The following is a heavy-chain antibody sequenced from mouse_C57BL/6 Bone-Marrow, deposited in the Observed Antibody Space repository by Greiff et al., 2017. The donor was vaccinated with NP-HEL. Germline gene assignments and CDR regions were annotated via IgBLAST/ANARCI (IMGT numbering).Heavy chain of an antibody. J-gene: IGHJ3*01. V-gene: IGHV1-19*01. Sequence: VQLQQSGPVLVKPGASVKMSCKASGYTFTDYYMNWVKQSHGKSLEWIGVINPYNGGTSYNQKFKGKATLTVDKSSSTAYMELNSLTSEDSAVYYCASLYGPWFAYWGQGTLGTVSA. CDR3: ASLYGPWFAY. CDR1: GYTFTDYY. CDR2: INPYNGGT. D-gene: IGHD1-1*01.